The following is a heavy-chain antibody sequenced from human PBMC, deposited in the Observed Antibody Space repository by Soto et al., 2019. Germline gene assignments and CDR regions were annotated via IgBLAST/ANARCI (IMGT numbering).Heavy chain of an antibody. Sequence: QVQLVQSGAEVKKPGASVKVSCKASGYTFTGYYMHWVRQAPGQGLEWMGWINPNSGGTNYAQKFQGWVTMTRDTSLSKAYMELSRLRSDDTAVYYCARGLNSGSYFLLETEGNFDYWGQGTLVTVSS. CDR2: INPNSGGT. D-gene: IGHD1-26*01. J-gene: IGHJ4*02. CDR3: ARGLNSGSYFLLETEGNFDY. V-gene: IGHV1-2*04. CDR1: GYTFTGYY.